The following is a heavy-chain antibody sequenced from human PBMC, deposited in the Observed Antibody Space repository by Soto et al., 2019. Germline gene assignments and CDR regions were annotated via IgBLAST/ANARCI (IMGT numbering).Heavy chain of an antibody. CDR1: GGTFSRYS. J-gene: IGHJ6*02. V-gene: IGHV1-69*16. Sequence: SVKVSCKISGGTFSRYSISWVRQAPGQGLEWMGGIVPILGTRNHAQKFQDRVTITTDESATTAHMELSNLRSEDTAVYYCARPYEGGYSSNHHYYYALDVWGQGTAVTVSS. CDR2: IVPILGTR. CDR3: ARPYEGGYSSNHHYYYALDV. D-gene: IGHD3-22*01.